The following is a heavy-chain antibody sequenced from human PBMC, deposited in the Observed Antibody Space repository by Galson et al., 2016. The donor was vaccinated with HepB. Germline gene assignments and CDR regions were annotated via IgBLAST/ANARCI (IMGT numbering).Heavy chain of an antibody. CDR3: ARGRGYSVYASYYGMDV. J-gene: IGHJ6*02. Sequence: SLRLSCAASGFTISSHYMSWVRQAPGKGLEWVSTIYSDGSTYYADSVKGRFTISRDNSKNTLYLQMNSLRAEDTALYYCARGRGYSVYASYYGMDVWGQGTTVTVSS. CDR1: GFTISSHY. CDR2: IYSDGST. V-gene: IGHV3-53*01. D-gene: IGHD5/OR15-5a*01.